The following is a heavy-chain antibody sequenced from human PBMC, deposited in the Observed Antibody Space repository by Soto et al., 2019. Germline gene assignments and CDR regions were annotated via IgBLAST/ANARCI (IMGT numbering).Heavy chain of an antibody. Sequence: ASVKVSCKASGGTFSSYAISWVRQAPGQGLEWMGGIIPIFGTANYAQKFQGRVTITADESTSTAYMELSSLRSEDTAVYYCARDSGGYDSSIYWGQGTLVTVSS. CDR1: GGTFSSYA. J-gene: IGHJ4*02. CDR2: IIPIFGTA. V-gene: IGHV1-69*13. D-gene: IGHD3-22*01. CDR3: ARDSGGYDSSIY.